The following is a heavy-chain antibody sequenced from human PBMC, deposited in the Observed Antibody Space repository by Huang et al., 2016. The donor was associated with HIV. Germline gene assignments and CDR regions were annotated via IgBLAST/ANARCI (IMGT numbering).Heavy chain of an antibody. V-gene: IGHV4-59*01. CDR3: ARGGFNYGSFWDS. CDR2: ITYTGTT. D-gene: IGHD5-18*01. J-gene: IGHJ5*01. CDR1: DDVTSNSY. Sequence: QVQLQESGPGLVKPSETVSVTCTVSDDVTSNSYWCWIRQSPGRGLEWLGYITYTGTTNYNPSLKSRVTISLATSKNQFSLTLSAVTAADTAVYFCARGGFNYGSFWDSWGQGTLVTVSS.